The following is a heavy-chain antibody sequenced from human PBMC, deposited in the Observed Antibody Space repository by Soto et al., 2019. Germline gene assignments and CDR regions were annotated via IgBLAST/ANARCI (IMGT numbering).Heavy chain of an antibody. D-gene: IGHD5-18*01. V-gene: IGHV4-30-4*08. J-gene: IGHJ4*02. Sequence: PSETLSLTCSVSGGSVSDKTYYWSWIRQPPGKRLEWIGYVYYSGSTYYNPSLKSRVTISVDTSKNQFSLKLSSVTAADTAVYYCARVDTAMVTALDYWGQGTLVTVSS. CDR2: VYYSGST. CDR1: GGSVSDKTYY. CDR3: ARVDTAMVTALDY.